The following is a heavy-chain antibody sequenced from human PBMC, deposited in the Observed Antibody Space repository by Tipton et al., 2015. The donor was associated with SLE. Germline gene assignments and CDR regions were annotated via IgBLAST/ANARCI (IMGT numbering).Heavy chain of an antibody. V-gene: IGHV4-4*07. J-gene: IGHJ6*02. CDR1: GGAISFYY. CDR3: ARRRGSSNWYSRYGLDV. CDR2: IYSSGGR. Sequence: TLSLTCTVSGGAISFYYCGWLRQAAGRGLEWIGSIYSSGGRDYNPSLRSRVTMSIDASQNRVSLGLKSVTAADTAVYYCARRRGSSNWYSRYGLDVWGQGTTVTVSS. D-gene: IGHD6-13*01.